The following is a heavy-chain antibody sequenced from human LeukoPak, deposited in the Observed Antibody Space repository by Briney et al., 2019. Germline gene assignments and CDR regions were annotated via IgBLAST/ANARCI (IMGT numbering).Heavy chain of an antibody. D-gene: IGHD3-9*01. CDR1: GFTFSDYY. CDR2: ISSSSSYT. CDR3: ARDIPYYDILTGYYKGGGFNY. V-gene: IGHV3-11*05. Sequence: GGSLRLSCAPSGFTFSDYYMSWIRQAPGKGLEWVSYISSSSSYTNYADSVKGRFTISRDNAKNSLYLQMNSLRADGTAVYYCARDIPYYDILTGYYKGGGFNYWGQGTLVTVSS. J-gene: IGHJ4*02.